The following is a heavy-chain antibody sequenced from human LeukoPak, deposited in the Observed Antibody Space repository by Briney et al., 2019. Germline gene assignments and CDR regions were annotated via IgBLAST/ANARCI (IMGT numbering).Heavy chain of an antibody. D-gene: IGHD2-15*01. CDR3: ARDSDNYGMDV. J-gene: IGHJ6*02. Sequence: GGSLRLSCAASGFTFSSYSMNWVRQAPGKGLEWVSSISSSSSYIYYADSVKGRFTISRDNAKNSLYLQMNSLRAEDTAVYYCARDSDNYGMDVWGQGTTVTVSS. CDR2: ISSSSSYI. CDR1: GFTFSSYS. V-gene: IGHV3-21*04.